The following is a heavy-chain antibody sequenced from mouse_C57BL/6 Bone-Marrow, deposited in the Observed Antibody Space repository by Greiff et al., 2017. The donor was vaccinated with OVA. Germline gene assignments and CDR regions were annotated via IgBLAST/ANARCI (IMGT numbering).Heavy chain of an antibody. V-gene: IGHV3-1*01. CDR3: ARDRLIYYGSSYNYAMDY. D-gene: IGHD1-1*01. J-gene: IGHJ4*01. CDR2: ISYSGST. Sequence: EVKLMESGPGMVKPSQSLSLTCTVTGYSITSGYDWHWIRHFPGNKLEWMGYISYSGSTNYNPSLKSRISITHDTSKNHFFLKLNSVTTEDTATYYCARDRLIYYGSSYNYAMDYWGQGTSVTVSS. CDR1: GYSITSGYD.